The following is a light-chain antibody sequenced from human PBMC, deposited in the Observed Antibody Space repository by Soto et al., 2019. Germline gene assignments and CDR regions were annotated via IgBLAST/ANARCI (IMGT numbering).Light chain of an antibody. J-gene: IGLJ2*01. CDR3: GTWDSSLSAVV. CDR2: DNN. CDR1: SSNIGNNY. V-gene: IGLV1-51*01. Sequence: QSALTQPPSVSAAPGQKVTISCSGSSSNIGNNYVSWYQQIPGTAPKLLIYDNNKRPSGIPDRFSCSKSGTSATLGITGLQTGDEADYYCGTWDSSLSAVVFGGGTKLTVL.